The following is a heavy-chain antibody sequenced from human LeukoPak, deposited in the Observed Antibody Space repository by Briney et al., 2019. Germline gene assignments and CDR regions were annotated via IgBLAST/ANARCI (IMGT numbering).Heavy chain of an antibody. Sequence: VSVKVSCKASGYTFTSYYMHWVRQAPGQGLEWMGIINPSGGSTSYAQKVQGRVTMTRDTSISTAYMELSRLRSDDTAVYYCARGDVSGALGYWGQGTLVTVSS. CDR3: ARGDVSGALGY. V-gene: IGHV1-46*01. CDR1: GYTFTSYY. D-gene: IGHD4-17*01. J-gene: IGHJ4*02. CDR2: INPSGGST.